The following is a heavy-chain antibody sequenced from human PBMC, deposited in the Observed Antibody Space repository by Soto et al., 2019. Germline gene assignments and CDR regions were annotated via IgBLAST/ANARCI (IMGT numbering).Heavy chain of an antibody. CDR1: GGCVSSGSYY. CDR2: ISDTGSG. D-gene: IGHD5-12*01. CDR3: VRAHSGFDPLGVDV. V-gene: IGHV4-61*01. Sequence: QVQLQESGPGLVKPSETLAATCTVSGGCVSSGSYYWSWIRQPPGKGLDWVGCISDTGSGDYNPSLKSRVTISVHTSKGQSSLRLNSVIAADTAVYYCVRAHSGFDPLGVDVWGQGTAVTVSS. J-gene: IGHJ6*02.